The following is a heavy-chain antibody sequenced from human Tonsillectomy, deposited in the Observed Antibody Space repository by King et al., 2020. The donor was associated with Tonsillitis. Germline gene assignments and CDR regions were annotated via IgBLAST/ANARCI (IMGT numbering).Heavy chain of an antibody. Sequence: VPLVESGAEVKKPGSSVKVSCKASGGTFSTYAISWVRQSPGQGLEWMGGIIPIFGTANYAQKFQGRVTITADESTSTAYMELSSLRSEDTAVYYCARDDVVVVPAAIGGYYHYGMDVWGQGTTVTVSS. CDR3: ARDDVVVVPAAIGGYYHYGMDV. J-gene: IGHJ6*02. D-gene: IGHD2-2*02. CDR2: IIPIFGTA. V-gene: IGHV1-69*01. CDR1: GGTFSTYA.